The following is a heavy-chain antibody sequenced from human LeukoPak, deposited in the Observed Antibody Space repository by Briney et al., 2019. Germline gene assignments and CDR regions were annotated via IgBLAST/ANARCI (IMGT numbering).Heavy chain of an antibody. CDR1: GASISSYY. Sequence: PSETLSLTCTVSGASISSYYWSWIRQPPGKGLEWIGYIYYSGSTNYNPSLKSRVTISVDTSKNQFSLKLSSVTAADTAVYYCAREDGDSGGAFDIWGQGTMVTVSS. V-gene: IGHV4-59*01. J-gene: IGHJ3*02. CDR3: AREDGDSGGAFDI. CDR2: IYYSGST. D-gene: IGHD4-17*01.